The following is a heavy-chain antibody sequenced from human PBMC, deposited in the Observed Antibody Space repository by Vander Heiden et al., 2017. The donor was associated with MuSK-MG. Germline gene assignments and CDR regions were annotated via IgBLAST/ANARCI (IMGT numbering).Heavy chain of an antibody. CDR3: ARPSIGAVLFFDY. CDR1: GGSISSYS. Sequence: QVQLQESGPGLVKPSETLSLTCTVSGGSISSYSWSWIRQPPGKGLEWIGYIYYSGSTNYNPSLKSRVTISVDTSKNQFSLKLSSVTAADTAVYYCARPSIGAVLFFDYWGQGTLVTVSS. J-gene: IGHJ4*02. D-gene: IGHD6-13*01. V-gene: IGHV4-59*08. CDR2: IYYSGST.